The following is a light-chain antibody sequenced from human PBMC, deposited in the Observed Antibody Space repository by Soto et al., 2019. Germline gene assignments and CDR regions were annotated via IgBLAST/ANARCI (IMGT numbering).Light chain of an antibody. CDR1: QSVTSS. J-gene: IGKJ4*01. CDR3: QQRSNWLT. CDR2: DAS. Sequence: EIVLTQSPATLSLFPGERATLSFRASQSVTSSLAWYQQKPGQAPRLLVYDASDRAAGIPARFSGSGSGTDFTLTISSLEPEDFAVYYCQQRSNWLTFGGGTKVDIK. V-gene: IGKV3-11*01.